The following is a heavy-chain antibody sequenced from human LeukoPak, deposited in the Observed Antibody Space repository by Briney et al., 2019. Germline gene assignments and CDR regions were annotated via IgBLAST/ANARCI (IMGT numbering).Heavy chain of an antibody. J-gene: IGHJ4*02. Sequence: PGGSLRLSCAASGFTFSSYAMHWVRQAPGKGLEWVAVISYDGSNKYYADSVKGRFTISRDNAKNSLYLQMNSLRAEDTAVYYCAGTGYSYGPNFDYWGQGTLVTVSS. CDR1: GFTFSSYA. CDR3: AGTGYSYGPNFDY. CDR2: ISYDGSNK. V-gene: IGHV3-30-3*01. D-gene: IGHD5-18*01.